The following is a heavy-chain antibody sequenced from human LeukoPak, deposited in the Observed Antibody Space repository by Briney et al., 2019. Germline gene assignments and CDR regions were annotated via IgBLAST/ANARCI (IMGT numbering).Heavy chain of an antibody. V-gene: IGHV3-30*18. J-gene: IGHJ4*02. CDR2: MSPDGSNK. Sequence: GGSLRLSCAAPGFTFSSYAMTWVRQAPGKGLEWVAVMSPDGSNKYYGDSVKGRFTISRDNSKNTLYLQMNSLRAEDTAVYYCAKLDSSGWSRPFDYWGQGTLVTVSS. D-gene: IGHD6-19*01. CDR1: GFTFSSYA. CDR3: AKLDSSGWSRPFDY.